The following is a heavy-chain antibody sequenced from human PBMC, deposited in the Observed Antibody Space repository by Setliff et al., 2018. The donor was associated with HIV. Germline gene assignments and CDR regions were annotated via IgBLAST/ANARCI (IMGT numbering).Heavy chain of an antibody. CDR1: GGSISSSSYY. D-gene: IGHD6-13*01. J-gene: IGHJ5*02. CDR2: IYYSGST. Sequence: SETLSLTCTVSGGSISSSSYYWGWIRQPPGKGLEWMGSIYYSGSTYYNPSLKSRVTISVDTSKNQCSMKLSSVTAADTAVYYFARGLYSSSINWFDPWGQGTLVTVSS. V-gene: IGHV4-39*07. CDR3: ARGLYSSSINWFDP.